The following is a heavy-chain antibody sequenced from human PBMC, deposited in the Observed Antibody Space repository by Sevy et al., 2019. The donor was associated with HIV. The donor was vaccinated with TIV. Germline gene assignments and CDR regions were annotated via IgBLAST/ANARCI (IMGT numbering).Heavy chain of an antibody. CDR3: ARDFIAVAAYSYGMDV. CDR2: IWYDGSNK. Sequence: GGSLRLSCAASGFTFSSYGMHWVRQAPGKGLGWVAVIWYDGSNKYYADSVKGRISISRDNSKNTLYLQMNSLRAEDTAVYYCARDFIAVAAYSYGMDVWGQGTTVTVSS. J-gene: IGHJ6*02. V-gene: IGHV3-33*01. D-gene: IGHD6-19*01. CDR1: GFTFSSYG.